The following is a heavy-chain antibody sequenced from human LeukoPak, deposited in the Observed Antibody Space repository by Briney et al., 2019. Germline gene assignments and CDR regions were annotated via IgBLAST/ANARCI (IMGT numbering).Heavy chain of an antibody. CDR2: ISTSSSYI. Sequence: GGSLRLSCAASGFTFSSYSLNWVRQAPGKGLEWVSSISTSSSYIYYADSVKGRFTISRHNAKNSLYLQMNSLRAEDTAVYYCARDLDIAVAGIGYWGQGTLVTVSS. CDR1: GFTFSSYS. CDR3: ARDLDIAVAGIGY. D-gene: IGHD6-19*01. J-gene: IGHJ4*02. V-gene: IGHV3-21*01.